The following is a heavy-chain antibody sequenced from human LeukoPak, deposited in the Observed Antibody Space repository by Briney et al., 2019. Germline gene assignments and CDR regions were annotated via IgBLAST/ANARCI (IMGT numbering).Heavy chain of an antibody. J-gene: IGHJ4*02. CDR3: ARRSIIMRSFDY. CDR2: INHSGST. CDR1: GGSFSGYY. Sequence: SETLSLTCAVYGGSFSGYYWSWIRQPPGKGLEWIGEINHSGSTNYKPSLKSRVTISVDTSRNLFSLKVSSVTAADTAVYYCARRSIIMRSFDYWGQGTLVTVSS. D-gene: IGHD3-16*01. V-gene: IGHV4-34*01.